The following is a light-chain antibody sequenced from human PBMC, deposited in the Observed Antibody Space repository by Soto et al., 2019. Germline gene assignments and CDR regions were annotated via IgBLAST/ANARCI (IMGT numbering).Light chain of an antibody. CDR1: QSLAYSDGNTY. J-gene: IGKJ2*01. CDR2: NLS. V-gene: IGKV2-30*01. CDR3: MQRVYRPPYT. Sequence: VVMTQSPLFLPVTLGQPASISCRSSQSLAYSDGNTYLHWYQQRPGQSPRRLSYNLSSRDSGVRARLSVSGSGPDFTLKISRVVGEDVEVCFCMQRVYRPPYTFGQGTKLESK.